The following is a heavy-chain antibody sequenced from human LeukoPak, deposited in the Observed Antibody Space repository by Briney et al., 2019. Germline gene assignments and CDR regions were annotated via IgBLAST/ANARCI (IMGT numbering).Heavy chain of an antibody. CDR3: ARALGYYYGSGGNYYFDH. J-gene: IGHJ4*02. D-gene: IGHD3-10*01. Sequence: GGSLRLSCAASGFTFSSYAMHWVRQAPGKGLEWVAVISYDGSNKYYADSAKGRFTISRDNSKNTLYLQMNSLRAEDTAVYYCARALGYYYGSGGNYYFDHWGQGTLVSVSS. V-gene: IGHV3-30*14. CDR1: GFTFSSYA. CDR2: ISYDGSNK.